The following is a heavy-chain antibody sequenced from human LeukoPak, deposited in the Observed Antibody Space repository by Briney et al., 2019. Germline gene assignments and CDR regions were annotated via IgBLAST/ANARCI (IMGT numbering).Heavy chain of an antibody. CDR2: IIPIFGTA. D-gene: IGHD3-22*01. Sequence: GASVKVSCKASGYTFTGYYMHWVRQAPGQGLEWMGGIIPIFGTANYAQKFQGRVTITADESTSTAYMELSSLRSEDTAVYYCARSNSSGYYYTYYFDYWGQGTLVTVSS. CDR3: ARSNSSGYYYTYYFDY. CDR1: GYTFTGYY. J-gene: IGHJ4*02. V-gene: IGHV1-69*13.